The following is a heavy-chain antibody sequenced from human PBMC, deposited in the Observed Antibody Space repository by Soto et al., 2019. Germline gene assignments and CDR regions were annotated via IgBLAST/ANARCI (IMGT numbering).Heavy chain of an antibody. V-gene: IGHV3-7*01. J-gene: IGHJ4*02. Sequence: GSLRLSCAASGFRFSSSWMSWVRQAPGKGLEWVANIKQDGSEKAYVDSVKGRFTISRDNAKSSLFLQMNSLRVEDTAVYYCARDGSGSYFFDYWGQGALVTVSS. CDR1: GFRFSSSW. CDR3: ARDGSGSYFFDY. D-gene: IGHD3-10*01. CDR2: IKQDGSEK.